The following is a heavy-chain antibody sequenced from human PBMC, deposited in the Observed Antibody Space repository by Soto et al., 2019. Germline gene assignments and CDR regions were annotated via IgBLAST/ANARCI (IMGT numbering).Heavy chain of an antibody. J-gene: IGHJ5*02. D-gene: IGHD3-10*01. CDR1: GFTFSSYS. Sequence: ETLSLSCAASGFTFSSYSMNWVRQAPGKGLEWVSSISSSSSYIYYADSVKGRFTISRDNAKNSLYLQMNSLRAEDTAVYYCARDTYFYGSGSYGPWGQGTLVTVS. CDR3: ARDTYFYGSGSYGP. CDR2: ISSSSSYI. V-gene: IGHV3-21*01.